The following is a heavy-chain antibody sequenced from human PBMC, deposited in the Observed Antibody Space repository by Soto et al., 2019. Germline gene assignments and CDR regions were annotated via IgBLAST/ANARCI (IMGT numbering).Heavy chain of an antibody. CDR3: TRVRGYYDSSGFDY. Sequence: PWGSLRLSCAASGFTFIDYYIIFIRHSPLKGLEWVSYISGGGGSTIQYADSVKGRFTISRDNAKNSLYLQMNSLRVADTAVYYCTRVRGYYDSSGFDYWGQGTPVTVSS. CDR2: ISGGGGSTI. D-gene: IGHD3-22*01. V-gene: IGHV3-11*01. CDR1: GFTFIDYY. J-gene: IGHJ4*02.